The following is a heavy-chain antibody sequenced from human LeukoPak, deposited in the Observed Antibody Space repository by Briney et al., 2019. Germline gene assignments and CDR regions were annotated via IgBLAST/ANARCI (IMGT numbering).Heavy chain of an antibody. J-gene: IGHJ1*01. CDR1: GFTFDDYA. CDR2: ISWNSGSI. D-gene: IGHD6-13*01. Sequence: PGGSLRLSCAASGFTFDDYAMHWVRQAPGKGLEWVSGISWNSGSIGYADSVKGRFTISRDNAKNSVYLQMNSLRAEDTAVYYCATTLNIATPGHLWGQGTLVTVSS. CDR3: ATTLNIATPGHL. V-gene: IGHV3-9*01.